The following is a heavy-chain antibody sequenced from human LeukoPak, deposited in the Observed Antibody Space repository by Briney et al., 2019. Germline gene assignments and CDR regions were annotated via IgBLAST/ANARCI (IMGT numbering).Heavy chain of an antibody. J-gene: IGHJ4*02. CDR3: AKDRLLWFGELSY. D-gene: IGHD3-10*01. Sequence: GGSLRLSCAASGFTFSSYAMSWVRQAPGKGLEWVSGISSSGGSTYYADSVKGRFTISRDNSKNTLYMQMNSLRAEDTAVYYCAKDRLLWFGELSYWGQGTLVTVSS. CDR1: GFTFSSYA. V-gene: IGHV3-23*01. CDR2: ISSSGGST.